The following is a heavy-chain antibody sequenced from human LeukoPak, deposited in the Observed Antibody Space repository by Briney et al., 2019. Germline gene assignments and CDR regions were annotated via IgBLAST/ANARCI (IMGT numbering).Heavy chain of an antibody. Sequence: ASVKASCKASGYTFTTYGISWVRQAPGQGLEWMGWITGYNGNTKYIQKFQGRVTMTTDTPTTTAYMELRNLRSDDTAVYYCARDSRSLDAFDIWGQGTMVTVSS. V-gene: IGHV1-18*01. J-gene: IGHJ3*02. CDR3: ARDSRSLDAFDI. CDR1: GYTFTTYG. CDR2: ITGYNGNT.